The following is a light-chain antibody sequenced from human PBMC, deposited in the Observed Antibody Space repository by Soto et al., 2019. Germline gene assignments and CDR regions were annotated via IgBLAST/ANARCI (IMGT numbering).Light chain of an antibody. CDR3: SSYTSSSSYV. J-gene: IGLJ1*01. V-gene: IGLV2-14*01. Sequence: QSDLTKPAAGSGAPGQALAISNTETSSDVGTYNSVSWYQQYPGKAPKLMIHDVSNRPSGVSDRFSGSKSGNTASLTISGLQSEDEADYYCSSYTSSSSYVFGRGTKVTVL. CDR2: DVS. CDR1: SSDVGTYNS.